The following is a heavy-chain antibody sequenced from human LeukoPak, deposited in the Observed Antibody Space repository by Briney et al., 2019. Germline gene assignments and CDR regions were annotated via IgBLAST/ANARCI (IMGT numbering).Heavy chain of an antibody. CDR1: GVGFSTTW. J-gene: IGHJ4*02. Sequence: PGGSLRLSCGASGVGFSTTWMHWGRQAPGKGLMWVSHVSSDGSRTYADSVKGRFTVSRDNNKDMVYLQMSSLRAEDTAVYYCATDGAYGLTHWGQGTLVTVSS. CDR3: ATDGAYGLTH. CDR2: VSSDGSRT. V-gene: IGHV3-74*01. D-gene: IGHD3-16*01.